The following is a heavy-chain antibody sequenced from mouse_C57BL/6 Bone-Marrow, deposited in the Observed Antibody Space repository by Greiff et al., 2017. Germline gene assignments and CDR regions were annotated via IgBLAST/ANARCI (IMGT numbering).Heavy chain of an antibody. D-gene: IGHD1-1*01. CDR2: IDPANGNT. CDR3: ARWVLITSGVWYAMDY. CDR1: GFNIKNTY. Sequence: VQLLQSVAELVRPGASVKLSCTASGFNIKNTYMHWVQQRPEQGLEWIGRIDPANGNTKSASKFPGKVTITADTSTNTAYVQLSSVTLVDTSIYYCARWVLITSGVWYAMDYGGQGTSVTVSS. J-gene: IGHJ4*01. V-gene: IGHV14-3*01.